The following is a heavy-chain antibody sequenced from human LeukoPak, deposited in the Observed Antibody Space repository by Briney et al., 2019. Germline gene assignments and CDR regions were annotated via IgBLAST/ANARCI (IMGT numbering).Heavy chain of an antibody. CDR3: AKRYYDFPLDY. D-gene: IGHD3-3*01. J-gene: IGHJ4*02. CDR2: ISGSGSGT. V-gene: IGHV3-23*01. Sequence: GGSLRLSCAASGFTFNSYAMSWVRQAPGKGLEWVSDISGSGSGTYYADSVKGRFTISRDDSKSTLYLQMNSLRVEDTAVHYCAKRYYDFPLDYWGQGTLVTVSS. CDR1: GFTFNSYA.